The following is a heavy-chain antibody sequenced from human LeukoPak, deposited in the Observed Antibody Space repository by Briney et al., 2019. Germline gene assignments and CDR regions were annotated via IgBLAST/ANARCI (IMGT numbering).Heavy chain of an antibody. CDR1: GYTFTNYY. CDR3: ARDLGDDAFDI. CDR2: INSNRGGT. Sequence: ASVKVSCKASGYTFTNYYIHWVRQAPGQGLEWMGWINSNRGGTNYAQKFQGRVTMTRDTSISTAYMELRSVRSDDTAVYYCARDLGDDAFDIWGPGTMVTVSS. J-gene: IGHJ3*02. V-gene: IGHV1-2*02. D-gene: IGHD3-3*01.